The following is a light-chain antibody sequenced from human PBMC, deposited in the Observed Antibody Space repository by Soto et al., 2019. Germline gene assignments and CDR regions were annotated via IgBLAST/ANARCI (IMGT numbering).Light chain of an antibody. Sequence: EIVLTQSPGTLSSSPGERATLSCRASQSVSSNYLAWYQRKPGQAPRLLIYGASNRATDIPYRFIGSGSGTDFTLTITRLEPDDFAMYYCQQYGGSLPTFGQGTKVEI. CDR2: GAS. V-gene: IGKV3-20*01. J-gene: IGKJ1*01. CDR1: QSVSSNY. CDR3: QQYGGSLPT.